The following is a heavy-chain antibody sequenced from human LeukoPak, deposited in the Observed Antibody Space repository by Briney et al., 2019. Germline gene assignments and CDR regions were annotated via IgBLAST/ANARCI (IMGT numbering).Heavy chain of an antibody. CDR2: INPSGGST. CDR1: GGTFSSYA. CDR3: ARDSRAFDY. J-gene: IGHJ4*02. Sequence: ASVKVSCKASGGTFSSYAISWVRQAPGQGLEWMGIINPSGGSTSYAQKFQGRVTMTRDMSTSTVYMELSSLRSEDTAVYYCARDSRAFDYWGQGTLVTVSS. V-gene: IGHV1-46*01.